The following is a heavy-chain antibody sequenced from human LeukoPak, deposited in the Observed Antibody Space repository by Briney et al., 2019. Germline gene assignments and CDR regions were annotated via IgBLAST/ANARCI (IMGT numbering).Heavy chain of an antibody. CDR3: VRDLDWGAFDV. D-gene: IGHD3/OR15-3a*01. CDR2: ISPSGDIT. CDR1: GFHFSTHG. Sequence: GGTLRLSCVASGFHFSTHGMNWVRQAPGKGLEWVSGISPSGDITYYGDSVMGRFTISRDNRKSTVSLQMNSLRAEDTALYYCVRDLDWGAFDVWGQGTIVTVSS. V-gene: IGHV3-23*01. J-gene: IGHJ3*01.